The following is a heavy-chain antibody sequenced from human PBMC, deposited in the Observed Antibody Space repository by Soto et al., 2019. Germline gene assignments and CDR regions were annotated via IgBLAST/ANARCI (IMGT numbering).Heavy chain of an antibody. J-gene: IGHJ5*02. Sequence: SETLSLTCTVSGGSISSGDSYWSWIRQPPGKGLEWIGYIYYSGSTYYNPSLKSRVTISVDTSKNQFSLKLSSVTAADTAVYYCARYPCSGGSCYGWFDPWAQGNLVTVSS. V-gene: IGHV4-30-4*01. D-gene: IGHD2-15*01. CDR1: GGSISSGDSY. CDR2: IYYSGST. CDR3: ARYPCSGGSCYGWFDP.